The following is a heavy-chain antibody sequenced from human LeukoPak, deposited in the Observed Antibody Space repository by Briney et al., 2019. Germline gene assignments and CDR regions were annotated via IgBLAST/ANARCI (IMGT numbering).Heavy chain of an antibody. CDR3: ARDKFWGYFDY. D-gene: IGHD3-16*01. V-gene: IGHV3-66*01. Sequence: GGSLRLSCAASEFTVSTNYMSWVRQAPGQGLEWVSAIYSGGTTYYADSVKGRFTISRDTSKNTLYLQMNSLRAEDTAVYYCARDKFWGYFDYWGQGTLVTVSS. CDR1: EFTVSTNY. CDR2: IYSGGTT. J-gene: IGHJ4*02.